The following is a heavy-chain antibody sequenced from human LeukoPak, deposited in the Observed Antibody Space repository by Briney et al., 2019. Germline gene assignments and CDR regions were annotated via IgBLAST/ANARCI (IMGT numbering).Heavy chain of an antibody. J-gene: IGHJ4*02. Sequence: GGSLRLSCVASGFPFSSYWMTWVRQAPGKGLEWVANIKQDGSKKSYVDSVKGRFTISRDNAKNTLYLQVNNLRAEDTAVYYCARGPNSNWSGLDFWGQGTLLTVSS. V-gene: IGHV3-7*01. CDR3: ARGPNSNWSGLDF. CDR1: GFPFSSYW. D-gene: IGHD6-6*01. CDR2: IKQDGSKK.